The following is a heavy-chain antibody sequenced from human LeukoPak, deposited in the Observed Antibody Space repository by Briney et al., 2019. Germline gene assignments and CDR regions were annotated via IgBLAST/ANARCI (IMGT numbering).Heavy chain of an antibody. J-gene: IGHJ5*02. CDR3: ARHTFSSGWFDP. CDR1: GGSIRSSSYY. Sequence: SETLSLTCTVSGGSIRSSSYYWSWIRQPPGKGLEWIGSMYYSGSTFYNPSLKSRVTISVDTSKNQFSLRLSSVTAADTAVYYCARHTFSSGWFDPWGQGTLVTVSS. V-gene: IGHV4-39*01. D-gene: IGHD6-19*01. CDR2: MYYSGST.